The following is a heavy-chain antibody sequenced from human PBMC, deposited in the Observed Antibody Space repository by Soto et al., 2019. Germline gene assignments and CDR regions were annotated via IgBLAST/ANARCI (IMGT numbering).Heavy chain of an antibody. CDR1: GASTGSGGYY. J-gene: IGHJ4*02. D-gene: IGHD4-17*01. V-gene: IGHV4-31*03. CDR2: IYYTGST. Sequence: QVQLQESGPGLVKTSKTLSLTCTVSGASTGSGGYYWRWLRQRPGNVLECSGYIYYTGSTYYSPSLKGRESISVDTSKNEFSLKPESVTAADAAVSYGERADYGDRGLAFDSWGQGTLVTVSS. CDR3: ERADYGDRGLAFDS.